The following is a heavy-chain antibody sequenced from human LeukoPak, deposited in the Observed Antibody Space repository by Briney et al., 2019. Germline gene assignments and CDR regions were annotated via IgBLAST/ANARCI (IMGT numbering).Heavy chain of an antibody. CDR1: GFTFTSYS. Sequence: GGSLRLSCAVSGFTFTSYSMNWVRQAPGKGLEWVSYIRSDIITYADSVKGRFTISRDNAKNSLYLQMNSLRAEDTAVYYCARDLHYYDSLMSGYDYWGQGTLVTVSS. CDR2: IRSDIIT. D-gene: IGHD3-22*01. CDR3: ARDLHYYDSLMSGYDY. V-gene: IGHV3-48*04. J-gene: IGHJ4*02.